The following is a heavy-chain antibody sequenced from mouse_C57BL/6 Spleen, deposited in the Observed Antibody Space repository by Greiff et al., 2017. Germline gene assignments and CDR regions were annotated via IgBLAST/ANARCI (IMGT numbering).Heavy chain of an antibody. CDR1: GYTFTSYW. CDR3: ARDYYGSSYHYFDY. J-gene: IGHJ2*01. V-gene: IGHV1-69*01. D-gene: IGHD1-1*01. CDR2: IDPSDSYT. Sequence: QVQLQQPGAELVMPGASVKLSCKASGYTFTSYWMHWVKQRHGQGLEWIGEIDPSDSYTNYNQKFKGKSTLTVAKSSSTAYMQLSSLTSEDSAVYYCARDYYGSSYHYFDYWGQGTTLTVSS.